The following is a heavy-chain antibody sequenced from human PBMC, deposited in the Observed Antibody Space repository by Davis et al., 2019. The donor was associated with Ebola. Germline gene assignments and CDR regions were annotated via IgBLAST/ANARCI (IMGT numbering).Heavy chain of an antibody. J-gene: IGHJ5*02. D-gene: IGHD3-9*01. Sequence: PGGSLRLSCPASGFIFRTYAMIWFRQAPGTGLEWSSAITGSVGTTFYADFVKGRFTISRDNSKNTLYLQMNSLRAEDTAIYYCAKSSKDYNILTGLFDPWGQGTLVTVSS. CDR2: ITGSVGTT. CDR3: AKSSKDYNILTGLFDP. CDR1: GFIFRTYA. V-gene: IGHV3-23*01.